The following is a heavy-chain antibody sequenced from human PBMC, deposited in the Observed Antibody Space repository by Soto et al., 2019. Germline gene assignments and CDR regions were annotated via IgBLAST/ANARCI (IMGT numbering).Heavy chain of an antibody. V-gene: IGHV3-23*01. Sequence: GGSLRLSCAASGFTFSSYAMSWVRQAPGKGLEWVSAISGSGGSTYYADSVKGRFTISRDNSKNTLYLQMNSLRAEDTAVYYCAKYHGLIAARLSFHYMDVWGKGTTVTVSS. CDR3: AKYHGLIAARLSFHYMDV. CDR2: ISGSGGST. J-gene: IGHJ6*03. D-gene: IGHD6-6*01. CDR1: GFTFSSYA.